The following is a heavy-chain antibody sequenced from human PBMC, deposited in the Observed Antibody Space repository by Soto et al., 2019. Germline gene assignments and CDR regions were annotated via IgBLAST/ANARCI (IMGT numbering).Heavy chain of an antibody. J-gene: IGHJ4*02. CDR1: GFTFSSYA. D-gene: IGHD3-9*01. V-gene: IGHV3-23*01. Sequence: PGGSLRLSCAASGFTFSSYAMSWVRQAPGKGLEWVSAISGSGGSTYYADSVKGRFTISRDNSKNTLYLQMNSLRAEDTAVYYCAKDRGDYDILTGYLRFDYWGQGTLVTVSS. CDR2: ISGSGGST. CDR3: AKDRGDYDILTGYLRFDY.